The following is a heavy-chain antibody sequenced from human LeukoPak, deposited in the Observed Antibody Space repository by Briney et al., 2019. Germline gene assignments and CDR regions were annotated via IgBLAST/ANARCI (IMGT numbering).Heavy chain of an antibody. CDR1: GGSISSSSYY. CDR2: IYYSGST. V-gene: IGHV4-39*01. CDR3: ARRGLYGSSPFDP. D-gene: IGHD2-2*01. J-gene: IGHJ5*02. Sequence: SETLSLTCTVSGGSISSSSYYWGWIRQPPGKGLEWIGSIYYSGSTYSNPSLKSRVTISVDTSKNQFSLKLSSVTAADTAVYYCARRGLYGSSPFDPWGQGTLVTVSS.